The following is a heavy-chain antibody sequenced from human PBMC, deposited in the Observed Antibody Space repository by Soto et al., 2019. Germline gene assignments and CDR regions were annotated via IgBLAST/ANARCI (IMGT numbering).Heavy chain of an antibody. D-gene: IGHD3-3*01. CDR3: ARDSYDFWTAYSY. CDR2: ISSSSSYI. V-gene: IGHV3-21*01. Sequence: GGSLRLSCAASGFTFISYSMSWVRQAPGRGLEWVSSISSSSSYIYYADSVKGRFTISRDNAKNSLYLQMNSLRAEDTAVYYCARDSYDFWTAYSYWGQGTQVTVSS. CDR1: GFTFISYS. J-gene: IGHJ4*02.